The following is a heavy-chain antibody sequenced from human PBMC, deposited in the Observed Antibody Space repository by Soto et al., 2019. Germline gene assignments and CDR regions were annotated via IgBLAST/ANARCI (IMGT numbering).Heavy chain of an antibody. D-gene: IGHD1-20*01. CDR3: AREDNWNDVPHDY. V-gene: IGHV1-46*01. Sequence: ASVNVSCKASGYTFTSYYMHWLRQAPGQGLEWMGIINPSGGSTSYAQKFQGRVTMTRDTATSTVYMELSSLRSEDTAVYYCAREDNWNDVPHDYWGQGTLVTVSS. CDR2: INPSGGST. J-gene: IGHJ4*02. CDR1: GYTFTSYY.